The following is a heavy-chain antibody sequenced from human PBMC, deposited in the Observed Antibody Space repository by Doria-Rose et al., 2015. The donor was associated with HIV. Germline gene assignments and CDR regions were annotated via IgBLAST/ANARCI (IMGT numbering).Heavy chain of an antibody. J-gene: IGHJ4*02. Sequence: QVTLKESGPVLVKPTETLTLTCTVSGVSLSSPGMGVSWIRQPPGKALEWLANSLSDDDRSYKTSLTRILTIARGTSKSQVVLTMTDMDPVDTATYYCARIRSSRWYHKYYFDFWGQGTLVIVSA. CDR2: SLSDDDR. CDR1: GVSLSSPGMG. CDR3: ARIRSSRWYHKYYFDF. V-gene: IGHV2-26*01. D-gene: IGHD6-13*01.